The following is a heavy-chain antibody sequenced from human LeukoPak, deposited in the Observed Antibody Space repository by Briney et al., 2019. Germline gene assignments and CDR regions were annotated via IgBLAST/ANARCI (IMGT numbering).Heavy chain of an antibody. CDR1: GGSFSGYY. CDR3: ARGLPSGYYGMDV. D-gene: IGHD3-10*01. Sequence: SETLSLTCAVYGGSFSGYYWSWIRQPPGKGLEWIGEINHSGSTNYNPSLKSRVTISVDTSKNQFSLKLSSVTAADTAVYYCARGLPSGYYGMDVWGQRTTVTVSS. CDR2: INHSGST. J-gene: IGHJ6*02. V-gene: IGHV4-34*01.